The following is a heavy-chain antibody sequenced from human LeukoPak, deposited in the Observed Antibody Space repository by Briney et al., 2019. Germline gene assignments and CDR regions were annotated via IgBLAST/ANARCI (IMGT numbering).Heavy chain of an antibody. Sequence: GGSLRLSCAASGFTFSSYAMSWVRQAPGKGLEWVSAISGSGGSTYYADSVKGRFTISRDNSKNTLYLQMNSLRAEDTAVYYCAKAATGGIAADEYFDYWGQGTLVTVSS. CDR2: ISGSGGST. V-gene: IGHV3-23*01. CDR1: GFTFSSYA. D-gene: IGHD6-13*01. CDR3: AKAATGGIAADEYFDY. J-gene: IGHJ4*02.